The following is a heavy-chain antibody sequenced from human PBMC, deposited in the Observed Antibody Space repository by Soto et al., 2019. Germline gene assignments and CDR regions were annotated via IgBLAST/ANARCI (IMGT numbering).Heavy chain of an antibody. CDR1: GFTFNYYG. CDR2: IWYDGAKK. D-gene: IGHD1-26*01. V-gene: IGHV3-33*01. Sequence: GGSLRLSCVASGFTFNYYGIHWVRQAPGKGLEWVAVIWYDGAKKDYVDSVQGRFTVSRDNSRNTVHLQMNSLRADDTAIYYCARDGSSTHLYYGLDVWGHGTLVTVSS. J-gene: IGHJ6*02. CDR3: ARDGSSTHLYYGLDV.